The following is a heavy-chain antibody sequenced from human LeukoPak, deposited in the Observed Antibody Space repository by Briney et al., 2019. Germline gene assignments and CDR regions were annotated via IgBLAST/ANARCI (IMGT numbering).Heavy chain of an antibody. CDR2: INHSGST. CDR3: ARGYGDYVAYFDY. J-gene: IGHJ4*02. Sequence: KPSETLSLTCAVYGGSFRGYYWSWIRQPPGKGLEWIGEINHSGSTNYNPSLKSRVTISVDTSKNQFSLKLSSVTAADTAVYYCARGYGDYVAYFDYWGQGTLVTVSS. V-gene: IGHV4-34*01. D-gene: IGHD4-17*01. CDR1: GGSFRGYY.